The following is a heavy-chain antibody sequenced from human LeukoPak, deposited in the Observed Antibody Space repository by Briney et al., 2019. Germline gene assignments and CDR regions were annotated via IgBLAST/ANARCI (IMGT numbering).Heavy chain of an antibody. J-gene: IGHJ4*02. CDR2: ISGSGGST. CDR3: AKDTSSSGSYFDY. CDR1: GFTFRNYA. D-gene: IGHD3-10*01. Sequence: SGGSLRLSCTALGFTFRNYAISWVRQAPGKGLKWVSAISGSGGSTYYIASVKGRFTISRDNSRNTVFLQMNSLRAEDTAVYSCAKDTSSSGSYFDYWGQGILVTVSS. V-gene: IGHV3-23*01.